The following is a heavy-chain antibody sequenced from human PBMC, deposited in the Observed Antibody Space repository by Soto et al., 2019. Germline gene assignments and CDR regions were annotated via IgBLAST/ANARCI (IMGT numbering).Heavy chain of an antibody. D-gene: IGHD2-15*01. CDR3: ANDSTYGGGSCHELDY. CDR2: ISGSGGST. CDR1: GFTFSSYA. J-gene: IGHJ4*02. V-gene: IGHV3-23*01. Sequence: GGSLRLSCAASGFTFSSYAMSWVRQAPGKGLEWVSAISGSGGSTYYADSVKGRFTISGDNSKNKLYLHMSTLRAEDTAVYYCANDSTYGGGSCHELDYWGQGTLVTVSS.